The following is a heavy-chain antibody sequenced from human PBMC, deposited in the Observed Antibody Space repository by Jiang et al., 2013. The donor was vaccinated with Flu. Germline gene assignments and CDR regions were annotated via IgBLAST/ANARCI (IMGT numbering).Heavy chain of an antibody. CDR1: GGSFSGYY. V-gene: IGHV4-34*01. D-gene: IGHD6-19*01. CDR2: INHSGST. Sequence: LLKPSETLSLTCAVYGGSFSGYYWSWIRQPPGKGLEWIGEINHSGSTNYNPSLKSRVTISVDTSKNQFSLKLSSVTAADTAVYYCARAPAWLALTIYDYWGQGTLVTVSS. J-gene: IGHJ4*02. CDR3: ARAPAWLALTIYDY.